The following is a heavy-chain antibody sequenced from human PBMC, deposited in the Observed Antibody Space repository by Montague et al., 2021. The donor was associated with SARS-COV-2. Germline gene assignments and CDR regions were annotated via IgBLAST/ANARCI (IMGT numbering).Heavy chain of an antibody. CDR2: IEDSGDTT. Sequence: FLRLSCAASGFIFNNYAMAWVRQSPGRGLEWVSIIEDSGDTTFYADSVRGRFTTSRDNSKNTLYLQMDILRAEDTALYYCAKDIYGDSGGYYAPSFDSWGQGTLVTVSS. D-gene: IGHD3-3*01. CDR1: GFIFNNYA. CDR3: AKDIYGDSGGYYAPSFDS. J-gene: IGHJ4*02. V-gene: IGHV3-23*01.